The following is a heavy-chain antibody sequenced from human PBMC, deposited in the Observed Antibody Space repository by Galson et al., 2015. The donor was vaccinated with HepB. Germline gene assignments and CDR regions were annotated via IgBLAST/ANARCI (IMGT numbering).Heavy chain of an antibody. D-gene: IGHD5-12*01. CDR1: GFTFSGYA. V-gene: IGHV3-30-3*01. CDR3: ARDPILVDIVATTPPFFDY. Sequence: SLRLSCAASGFTFSGYAMHWVRQAPGKGLGWVALISYDGRNRYYADSVKGRFTISRDNSKNTLYLQMNSLRAEDTAVYYCARDPILVDIVATTPPFFDYWGQGTLVTVSS. CDR2: ISYDGRNR. J-gene: IGHJ4*02.